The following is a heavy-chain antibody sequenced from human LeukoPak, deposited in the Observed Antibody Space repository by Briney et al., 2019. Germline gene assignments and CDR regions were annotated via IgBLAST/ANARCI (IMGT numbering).Heavy chain of an antibody. CDR1: GFTFSSYA. V-gene: IGHV3-48*01. D-gene: IGHD4-11*01. CDR2: ISSSSSTI. J-gene: IGHJ6*03. Sequence: GGSLRLSCPASGFTFSSYAMNWVRQAPGKGLEWVSYISSSSSTIYYADSVKGRFTISRDNAKNSLYLQMNSLRAEDTAVYYCANDPTAYYYYYYMDVWGKGTTVTVSS. CDR3: ANDPTAYYYYYYMDV.